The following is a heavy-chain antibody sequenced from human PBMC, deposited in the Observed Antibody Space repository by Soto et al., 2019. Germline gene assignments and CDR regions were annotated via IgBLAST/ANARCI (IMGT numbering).Heavy chain of an antibody. D-gene: IGHD1-7*01. CDR3: ARRRGRITGTTGGGFDY. CDR1: GGSISSGGYS. Sequence: PSETLSLTCAVSGGSISSGGYSWSWIRQPPGKGLEWIGYIYHSGSTYYNPSLKSRVTISVDRSKNQFSLKLSSVTAADTAVYYCARRRGRITGTTGGGFDYWGQGTLVTVSS. CDR2: IYHSGST. J-gene: IGHJ4*02. V-gene: IGHV4-30-2*01.